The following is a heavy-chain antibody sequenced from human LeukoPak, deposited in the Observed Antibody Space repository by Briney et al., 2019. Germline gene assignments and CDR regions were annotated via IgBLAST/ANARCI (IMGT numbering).Heavy chain of an antibody. CDR3: ARLDTSDVY. V-gene: IGHV3-48*03. Sequence: TGGSLRLSCAASGFTFRNYEMNWVRQAPGKGLEWVSYISTGGTTIYYADSVRGRFTISRDNAKNSLYLQMNGLRAEDTAVYYCARLDTSDVYWGQGTLVTVSS. CDR1: GFTFRNYE. D-gene: IGHD5-18*01. J-gene: IGHJ4*02. CDR2: ISTGGTTI.